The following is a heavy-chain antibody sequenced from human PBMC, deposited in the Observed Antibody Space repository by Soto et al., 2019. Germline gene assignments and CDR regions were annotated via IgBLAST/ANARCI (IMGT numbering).Heavy chain of an antibody. Sequence: EVQLVESGGGLVQPGESLRLSCAASGFAFGTYWMTWVRQAPGKGLEWVANLNQDGSEIYYVDSVKGRFTISRDNAKNSVYLQMNNLRAEDTAVYYCARSTNPSSGWFTYWGQGALVTVPS. D-gene: IGHD6-19*01. CDR1: GFAFGTYW. CDR3: ARSTNPSSGWFTY. V-gene: IGHV3-7*01. J-gene: IGHJ4*02. CDR2: LNQDGSEI.